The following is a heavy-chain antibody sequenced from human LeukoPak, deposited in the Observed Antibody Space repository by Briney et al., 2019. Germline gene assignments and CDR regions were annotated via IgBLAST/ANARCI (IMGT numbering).Heavy chain of an antibody. CDR2: ISGSSGTR. CDR1: GFTFSSYI. Sequence: PGGSLRLSCAASGFTFSSYIMNWVRQAPGKGLEWLSYISGSSGTRYYADSVKGRFTISRDNAKNSLYLQMNSLRVEDTAVYYCARAPYTSGWYRGDNDYWGQGTLVTVSS. J-gene: IGHJ4*02. CDR3: ARAPYTSGWYRGDNDY. D-gene: IGHD6-19*01. V-gene: IGHV3-48*01.